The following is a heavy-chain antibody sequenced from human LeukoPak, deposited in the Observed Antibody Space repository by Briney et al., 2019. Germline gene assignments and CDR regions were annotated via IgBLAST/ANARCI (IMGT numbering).Heavy chain of an antibody. V-gene: IGHV3-21*01. CDR2: ISSSSSYI. CDR3: AGGGRSRYGDSETNDY. J-gene: IGHJ4*02. Sequence: PGGSLRLSCAASGFAFRTYSMNWVRQAPGKGLDWVSSISSSSSYIYYADPAKGRFTTSRDNAKDSLPLQMNSRRAEDTDVYYCAGGGRSRYGDSETNDYWGQGTLVTVSS. D-gene: IGHD4-17*01. CDR1: GFAFRTYS.